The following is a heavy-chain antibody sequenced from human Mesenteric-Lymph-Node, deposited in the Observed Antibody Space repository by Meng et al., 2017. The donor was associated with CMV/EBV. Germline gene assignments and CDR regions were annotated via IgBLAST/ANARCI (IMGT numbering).Heavy chain of an antibody. CDR1: GGSVSSESYY. D-gene: IGHD3-9*01. V-gene: IGHV4-61*01. Sequence: SETLSLTCSVSGGSVSSESYYWNWIRQTPGKGLEWIGFIYYNGNTHYNPSLKSRVTISEDTSKNQLSLKLSSVTAADTAVYYCARSDIGLVFDYWGQGMLVTVSS. CDR2: IYYNGNT. CDR3: ARSDIGLVFDY. J-gene: IGHJ4*02.